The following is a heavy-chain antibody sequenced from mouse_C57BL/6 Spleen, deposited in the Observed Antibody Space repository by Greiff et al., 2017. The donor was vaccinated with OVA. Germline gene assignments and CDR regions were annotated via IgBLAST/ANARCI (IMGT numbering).Heavy chain of an antibody. CDR3: ARDYGSREGYFDV. D-gene: IGHD1-1*01. V-gene: IGHV14-3*01. CDR1: GFNIKNTY. Sequence: EVKVVESVAELVRPGASVKLSCTASGFNIKNTYMHWVKQRPEQGLEWIGRIDPANGNTKYAPKFQGKATITADTSSNTAYLQLSSLTSEDTAIYYCARDYGSREGYFDVWGTGTTVTVSS. CDR2: IDPANGNT. J-gene: IGHJ1*03.